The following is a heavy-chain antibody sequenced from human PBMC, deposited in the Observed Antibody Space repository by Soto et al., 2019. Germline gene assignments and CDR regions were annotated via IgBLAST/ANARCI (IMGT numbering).Heavy chain of an antibody. CDR3: ARQPPFLGYFDY. CDR1: GYSFSSYW. Sequence: GESLKISCKGSGYSFSSYWIGWVRQMPGKGLEWMGIIYPGYSDTRYSPSFQGQVTISADKSIPTAYLQWSSLKASDTAMYYCARQPPFLGYFDYWGQGALVTVSS. CDR2: IYPGYSDT. J-gene: IGHJ4*02. V-gene: IGHV5-51*01.